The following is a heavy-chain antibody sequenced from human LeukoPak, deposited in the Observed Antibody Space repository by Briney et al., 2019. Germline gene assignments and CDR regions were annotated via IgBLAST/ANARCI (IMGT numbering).Heavy chain of an antibody. CDR2: ISGSGGST. V-gene: IGHV3-23*01. Sequence: GGSLRLSCAASGFTFSSYAMSWVRQAPGKGLEWVSAISGSGGSTYYADSVKGRFTISGDNSKNTLYLQMNSLRSDDTAVYFCARTTWDTVMIHTPPFDQWGQGTLVTVSS. CDR3: ARTTWDTVMIHTPPFDQ. CDR1: GFTFSSYA. D-gene: IGHD4-17*01. J-gene: IGHJ4*02.